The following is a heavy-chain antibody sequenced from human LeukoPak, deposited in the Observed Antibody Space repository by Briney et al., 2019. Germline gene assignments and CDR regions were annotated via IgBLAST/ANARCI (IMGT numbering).Heavy chain of an antibody. CDR2: IYYSGST. CDR1: GGSISSRSYY. Sequence: SETLSLTCTVSGGSISSRSYYWGWIRQPPGKGLEWIGSIYYSGSTYYNPSLKSRVTISVDTSKNQFSLKLSSVTAADTAVYYCARHPTARDYYGSPYYFDYWGQGTLVTVSS. J-gene: IGHJ4*02. V-gene: IGHV4-39*01. D-gene: IGHD3-10*01. CDR3: ARHPTARDYYGSPYYFDY.